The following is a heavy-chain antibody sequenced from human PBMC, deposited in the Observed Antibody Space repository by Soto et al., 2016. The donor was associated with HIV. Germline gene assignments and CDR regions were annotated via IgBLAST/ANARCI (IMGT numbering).Heavy chain of an antibody. Sequence: QVQLQQWGAGLLKPSETLSLTCAVHGGSLSGYYWSWIRQSPGKGLEWIGEINHRGITTDNPSLKSRTSISVDTSKNQFALKVTSVTAADTAVYYCARRVRKISAEGTEGFDYWGQGTLVTVSS. V-gene: IGHV4-34*02. CDR1: GGSLSGYY. CDR2: INHRGIT. J-gene: IGHJ4*02. D-gene: IGHD6-13*01. CDR3: ARRVRKISAEGTEGFDY.